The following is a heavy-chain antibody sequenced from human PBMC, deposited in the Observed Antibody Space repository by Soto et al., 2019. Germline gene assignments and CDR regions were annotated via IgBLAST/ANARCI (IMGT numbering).Heavy chain of an antibody. CDR2: IIPIFGTA. CDR1: GGTFSSYA. CDR3: ARDRPDYYDSSGSGWFDP. J-gene: IGHJ5*02. Sequence: QVQLVQSGAEVKKPGSSVKVSCKASGGTFSSYAISWVRQAPGQGLEWMGGIIPIFGTANYAQKFQGRVTITADDSTSTAYMELSSLRSEDTAVYYCARDRPDYYDSSGSGWFDPWGQGTLVTVSS. V-gene: IGHV1-69*01. D-gene: IGHD3-22*01.